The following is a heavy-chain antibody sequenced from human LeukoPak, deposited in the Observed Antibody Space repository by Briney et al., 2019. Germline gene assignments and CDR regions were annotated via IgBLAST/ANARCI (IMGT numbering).Heavy chain of an antibody. CDR1: GFTFSNDV. D-gene: IGHD6-13*01. J-gene: IGHJ4*02. CDR2: IIGSGGST. Sequence: GGSLRVSCASSGFTFSNDVMSWGCQAPGKGLEWVSTIIGSGGSTYYADSVKGRFTISRDNSNNTLHLQMNSLRAEDTAVYYCAKAALLGHSSSWYDYWGEGTLVTVSS. CDR3: AKAALLGHSSSWYDY. V-gene: IGHV3-23*01.